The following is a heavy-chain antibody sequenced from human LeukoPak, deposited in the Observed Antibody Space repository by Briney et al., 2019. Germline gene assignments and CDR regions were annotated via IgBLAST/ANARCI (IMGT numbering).Heavy chain of an antibody. V-gene: IGHV1-2*02. CDR3: ARGAGSPGLYYYYMDV. D-gene: IGHD3-10*01. Sequence: ASVKLSCKASGYTFTGYYMHWVRQAPGQGLEWMGWINPNSGGTNYAQKFQGRVTMTRDTSISTAYMELSRLRSDDTAVYYCARGAGSPGLYYYYMDVWGKGTTVTVSS. J-gene: IGHJ6*03. CDR2: INPNSGGT. CDR1: GYTFTGYY.